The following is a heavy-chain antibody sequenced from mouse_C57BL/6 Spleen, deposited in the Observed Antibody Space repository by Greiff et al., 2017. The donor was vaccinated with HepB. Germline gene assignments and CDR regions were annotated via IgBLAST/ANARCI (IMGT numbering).Heavy chain of an antibody. CDR2: ISSGGSYT. J-gene: IGHJ2*01. CDR3: ARHLITTVVGGC. CDR1: GFTFSSYG. V-gene: IGHV5-6*01. D-gene: IGHD1-1*01. Sequence: EVQGVESGGDLVKPGGSLKLSCAASGFTFSSYGMSWVRQTPDKRLEWVATISSGGSYTYYPDSVKGRFTISRDNAKNTLYLQMSSLKSEDTAMYYCARHLITTVVGGCWGQGTTLTDSS.